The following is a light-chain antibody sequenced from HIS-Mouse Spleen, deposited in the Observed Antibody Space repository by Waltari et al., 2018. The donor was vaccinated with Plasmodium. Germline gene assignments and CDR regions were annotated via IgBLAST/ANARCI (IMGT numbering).Light chain of an antibody. CDR2: EVS. CDR1: RSDVGGYNY. Sequence: QSALTQPPSASGSPGQSVTIPCTGTRSDVGGYNYVSWYQQHPGKAPKLMIYEVSKRPSGVPDRFSGSKSGNPASLTVSGLQAEDEADYYCSSYAGSNNLVFGTGTKVTVL. CDR3: SSYAGSNNLV. V-gene: IGLV2-8*01. J-gene: IGLJ1*01.